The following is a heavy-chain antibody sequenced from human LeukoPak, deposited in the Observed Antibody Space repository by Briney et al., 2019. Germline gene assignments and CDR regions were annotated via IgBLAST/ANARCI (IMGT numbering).Heavy chain of an antibody. Sequence: GGSLRLSCAASGFTFSSYEMNWVRQAPGKGLEWVSSISNSSSYIYYADSVKGRFTISRDNAKSSLYLQMNSLRAEDTAVYYCARLQLMTTVTIWGQGTLVTVPS. V-gene: IGHV3-21*01. J-gene: IGHJ4*02. D-gene: IGHD4-17*01. CDR2: ISNSSSYI. CDR1: GFTFSSYE. CDR3: ARLQLMTTVTI.